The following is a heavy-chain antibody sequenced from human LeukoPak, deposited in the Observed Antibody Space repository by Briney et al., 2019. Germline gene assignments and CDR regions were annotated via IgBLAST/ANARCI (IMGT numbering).Heavy chain of an antibody. Sequence: ASVKVSCKASGYIFTSYNVYWVRQAPGQGLEWMGIINSSGGSTNYAQKFQGRVTMTRDTSTSTVYMELSSLRSGDTAVYYCARFAVHRRLTVAGQFGLDYWGQGTLVTVSS. V-gene: IGHV1-46*01. CDR3: ARFAVHRRLTVAGQFGLDY. J-gene: IGHJ4*02. CDR1: GYIFTSYN. D-gene: IGHD6-19*01. CDR2: INSSGGST.